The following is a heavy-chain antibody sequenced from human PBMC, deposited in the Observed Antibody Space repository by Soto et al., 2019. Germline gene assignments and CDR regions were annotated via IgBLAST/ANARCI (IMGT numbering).Heavy chain of an antibody. V-gene: IGHV3-23*01. Sequence: GGSLRLSCAASGFTFSSYSMTWVRQAPGKGLEWVSSIRGRDGSTYYADSVKGRFTISRDSSKNTLYLQMNSLRAEDTAVYYCAKPKTSSGWYSDFDYWGQGTLVPVS. D-gene: IGHD6-19*01. CDR2: IRGRDGST. CDR1: GFTFSSYS. J-gene: IGHJ4*02. CDR3: AKPKTSSGWYSDFDY.